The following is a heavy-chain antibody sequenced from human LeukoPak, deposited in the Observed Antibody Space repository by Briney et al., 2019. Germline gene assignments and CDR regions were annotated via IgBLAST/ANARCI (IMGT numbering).Heavy chain of an antibody. CDR1: GFTFWSYW. CDR2: ISGSGGST. Sequence: GGGLRLSCGASGFTFWSYWMSWVRHAPGEGGGGGLAISGSGGSTYYADSVKGRFTISRDNSKNTLYLQMNSLRAEDTAVYYCAKYVGWFGESYGMDVWGKGTTVTV. CDR3: AKYVGWFGESYGMDV. D-gene: IGHD3-10*01. J-gene: IGHJ6*04. V-gene: IGHV3-23*01.